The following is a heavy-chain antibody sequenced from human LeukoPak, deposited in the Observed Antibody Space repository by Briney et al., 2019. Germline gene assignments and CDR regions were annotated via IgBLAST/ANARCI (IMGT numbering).Heavy chain of an antibody. J-gene: IGHJ4*02. CDR1: GFTFSDYY. V-gene: IGHV3-11*04. D-gene: IGHD3-16*01. CDR3: ARVMGSYASDY. Sequence: GGSLRLSCTASGFTFSDYYMSWIRQAPGKGLEWVSYISKTDSSTNYADSVRGRFTISRDDAKSSLYLQMNSLRAEDTAVYYCARVMGSYASDYWAQGTLVTVSS. CDR2: ISKTDSST.